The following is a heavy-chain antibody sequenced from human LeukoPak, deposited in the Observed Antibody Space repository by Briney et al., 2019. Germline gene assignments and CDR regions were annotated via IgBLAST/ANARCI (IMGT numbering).Heavy chain of an antibody. CDR3: ARDPGGY. V-gene: IGHV3-30*04. Sequence: GGSLRLSCAASGFTFSSYAMHWVRQAPGKGLEWVAVISYDGSYKNYADSVKGRFTMSRDNSKNTLYLQMNSLRAEDTAVYYCARDPGGYWGQGTLVTVSS. D-gene: IGHD3-10*01. J-gene: IGHJ4*02. CDR1: GFTFSSYA. CDR2: ISYDGSYK.